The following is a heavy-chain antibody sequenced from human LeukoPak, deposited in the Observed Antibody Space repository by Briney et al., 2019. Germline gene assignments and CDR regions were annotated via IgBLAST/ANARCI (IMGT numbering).Heavy chain of an antibody. CDR1: XXTXXSXG. CDR3: ARTRGRYDSSGQSDY. J-gene: IGHJ4*02. CDR2: ISAYNGNK. V-gene: IGHV1-18*01. D-gene: IGHD3-22*01. Sequence: SCKAXXXTXXSXGISWVGQAPGQGLEWMGXISAYNGNKNYAQKLQGRVTMTTDTSTSTAYMELRSLRSDDTAVYYCARTRGRYDSSGQSDYWGQGTLVTVSS.